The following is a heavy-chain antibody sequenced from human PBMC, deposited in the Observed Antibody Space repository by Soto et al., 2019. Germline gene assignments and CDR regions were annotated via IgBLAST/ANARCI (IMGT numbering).Heavy chain of an antibody. CDR3: TSFLLHSSSWYAEY. CDR2: IRSKANSYAT. J-gene: IGHJ4*02. Sequence: EVQLVESGGGLVQPGGSLKLSCAASGFTFSGSAMHWVRQASGKGLEWVGRIRSKANSYATAYAASVKGRFTISRDDSKYTAYLQMNSLKTEDTAVYYWTSFLLHSSSWYAEYWGQGTLVTVSS. D-gene: IGHD6-13*01. V-gene: IGHV3-73*01. CDR1: GFTFSGSA.